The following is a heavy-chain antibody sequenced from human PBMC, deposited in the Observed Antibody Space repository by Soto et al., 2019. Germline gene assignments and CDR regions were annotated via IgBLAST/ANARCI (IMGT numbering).Heavy chain of an antibody. Sequence: SETLSLTCTVSGASINSGDYYWSWIRQPPGKGLEWIGYIYYSGSTYYNPSLKSRVTISVDTSKNQFSLKLSSVTAADTAVYYCARDLGGGMTLDYWGQGTLVTV. CDR2: IYYSGST. CDR1: GASINSGDYY. D-gene: IGHD3-16*01. CDR3: ARDLGGGMTLDY. V-gene: IGHV4-30-4*01. J-gene: IGHJ4*02.